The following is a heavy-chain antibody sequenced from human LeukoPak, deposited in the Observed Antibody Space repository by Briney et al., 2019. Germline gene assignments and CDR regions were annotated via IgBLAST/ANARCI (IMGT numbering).Heavy chain of an antibody. Sequence: SQTLSLTCTVSGGSISSGDYYWSWIRQPPGKGLEWIGYIYYSGSTNYNPSLKSRVTISVDTSKNQFSLKLSSVTAADTAVYYCRGLTYYGSGSYSYYFDYWGQGTLVTVSS. CDR3: RGLTYYGSGSYSYYFDY. CDR2: IYYSGST. CDR1: GGSISSGDYY. V-gene: IGHV4-30-4*08. D-gene: IGHD3-10*01. J-gene: IGHJ4*02.